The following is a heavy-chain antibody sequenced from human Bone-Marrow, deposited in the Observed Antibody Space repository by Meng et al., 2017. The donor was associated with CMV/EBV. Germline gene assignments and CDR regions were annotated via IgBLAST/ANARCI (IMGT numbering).Heavy chain of an antibody. CDR3: ARGRYCGGDCLDY. Sequence: ESLKISCAVYGGSFSGYYWSWIRQPPGKGLEWIGEINHSGSTNYNPSLKSRVTISVDTSKNQFSLKLSSVTAADTAVYYCARGRYCGGDCLDYWGQGTLVTVSS. CDR1: GGSFSGYY. D-gene: IGHD2-21*01. J-gene: IGHJ4*02. V-gene: IGHV4-34*01. CDR2: INHSGST.